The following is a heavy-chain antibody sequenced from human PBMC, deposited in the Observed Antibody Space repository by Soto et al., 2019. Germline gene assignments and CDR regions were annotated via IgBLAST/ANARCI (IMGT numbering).Heavy chain of an antibody. CDR2: MNPNSGNT. CDR1: GYTFTSDD. CDR3: AKGRDDGYWSSWKSYGMEV. V-gene: IGHV1-8*01. Sequence: ASVKVSCKASGYTFTSDDINWVRQATGQGLEWMGWMNPNSGNTGYAQKFQGRVTTTRNTSISTAYMELSSLRSEDTAVYYCAKGRDDGYWSSWKSYGMEVWGRGTTVTVSS. J-gene: IGHJ6*02. D-gene: IGHD6-13*01.